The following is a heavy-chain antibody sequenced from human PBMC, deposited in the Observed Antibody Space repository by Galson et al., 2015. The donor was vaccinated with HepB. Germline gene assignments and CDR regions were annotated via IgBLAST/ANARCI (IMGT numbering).Heavy chain of an antibody. Sequence: SLRLSCAASGFTLSSHAMNWVRQTPGKGLEWVSYIHGSGSAIYYADSVKGRFTVSRDNAKNSLYLQMSSLRAEDTAVYYCARAHRNDDLDSWGQGTLVTVSS. CDR1: GFTLSSHA. CDR2: IHGSGSAI. J-gene: IGHJ4*02. D-gene: IGHD1-1*01. CDR3: ARAHRNDDLDS. V-gene: IGHV3-48*01.